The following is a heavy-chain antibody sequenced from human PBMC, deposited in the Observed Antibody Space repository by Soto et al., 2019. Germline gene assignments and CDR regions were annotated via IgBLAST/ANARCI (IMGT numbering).Heavy chain of an antibody. CDR2: ISGSGGST. CDR3: AKEGTNYDILTGYSKANWFDP. D-gene: IGHD3-9*01. V-gene: IGHV3-23*01. J-gene: IGHJ5*02. Sequence: QPGGSLRLSCAASGFTFSSYAMSWVRQAPGKGLEWVSAISGSGGSTYYADSVKGRFTISRDNSKNTLYLQMNSLRAEDTAVYYCAKEGTNYDILTGYSKANWFDPWGQGTLVTVSS. CDR1: GFTFSSYA.